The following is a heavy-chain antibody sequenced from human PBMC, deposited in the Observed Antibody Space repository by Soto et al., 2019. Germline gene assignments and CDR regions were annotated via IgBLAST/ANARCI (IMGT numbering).Heavy chain of an antibody. Sequence: QVQLVQSGAEVKKPGSSVKVSCKASGGTFSSYTISWVRQAPGQGLEWMGRIIPILGIANSAQKFQGRVKITADKSTSTAYMELSSLRSEDTAVYYCARDLEASDCSSTSCYVGYWGQGTLVTVS. J-gene: IGHJ4*02. CDR2: IIPILGIA. CDR1: GGTFSSYT. CDR3: ARDLEASDCSSTSCYVGY. V-gene: IGHV1-69*08. D-gene: IGHD2-2*01.